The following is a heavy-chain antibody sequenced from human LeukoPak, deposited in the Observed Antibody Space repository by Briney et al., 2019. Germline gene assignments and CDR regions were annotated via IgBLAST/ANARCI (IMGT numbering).Heavy chain of an antibody. V-gene: IGHV3-48*03. D-gene: IGHD3-10*02. CDR2: ISSSGSTI. CDR3: SELGITMIGGV. J-gene: IGHJ6*04. Sequence: GGSLRLSCAASGFTFSSYEMNWVRQAPGKGLEWVSYISSSGSTIYYADSVKGRFTISRDNAKNTLYLQMNSLRAEDTAVYYCSELGITMIGGVWGKGTTVTVSS. CDR1: GFTFSSYE.